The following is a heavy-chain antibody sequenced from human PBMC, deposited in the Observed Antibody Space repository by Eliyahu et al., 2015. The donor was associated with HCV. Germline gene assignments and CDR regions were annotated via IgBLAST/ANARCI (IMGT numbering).Heavy chain of an antibody. D-gene: IGHD4-11*01. CDR2: IYYSGGT. Sequence: QLQLQESGPGLVKPSETLSLTCTVSGGSISSSSYYWGWIRQPPGKGLEWIGSIYYSGGTYYNPSLKSRVTISVDTSKNQFSLKLSSVTAADTAVYYCARVGSPYSPDYYGMDVWGQGTTVTVSS. J-gene: IGHJ6*02. CDR1: GGSISSSSYY. CDR3: ARVGSPYSPDYYGMDV. V-gene: IGHV4-39*01.